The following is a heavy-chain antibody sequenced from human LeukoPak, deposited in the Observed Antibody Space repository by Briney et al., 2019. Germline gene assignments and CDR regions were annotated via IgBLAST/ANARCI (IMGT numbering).Heavy chain of an antibody. J-gene: IGHJ4*02. D-gene: IGHD1-1*01. CDR3: ARARRTGYAFGPQAD. V-gene: IGHV3-30*03. CDR1: GFIFDDYG. Sequence: GGSLRLSCAASGFIFDDYGMSWVRQAPGKGLEWVAVISFDSTSRYYADSVKGRFTISRDNSKNTLYLQMDSLRNEDTAMYYCARARRTGYAFGPQADWGQGTLVTVSS. CDR2: ISFDSTSR.